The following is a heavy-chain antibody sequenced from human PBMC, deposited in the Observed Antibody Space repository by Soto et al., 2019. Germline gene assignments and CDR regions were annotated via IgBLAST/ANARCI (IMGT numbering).Heavy chain of an antibody. J-gene: IGHJ3*02. V-gene: IGHV3-23*01. D-gene: IGHD2-15*01. CDR3: AKGGYCSGGSCQDDAFDI. Sequence: PGGSLRLSCAASGFTFSSYAMSWVRQAPGEGLEWVSAISGSGGSTYYADSVKGRFTISRDNSKNTLYLQMNSLRAEDTAVYYCAKGGYCSGGSCQDDAFDIWGQGTMVTVSS. CDR1: GFTFSSYA. CDR2: ISGSGGST.